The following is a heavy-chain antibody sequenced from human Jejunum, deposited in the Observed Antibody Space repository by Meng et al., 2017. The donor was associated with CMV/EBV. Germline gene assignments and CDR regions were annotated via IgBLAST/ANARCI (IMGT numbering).Heavy chain of an antibody. D-gene: IGHD4-17*01. Sequence: QVHLQGPGPGRVRPSETLSLPCAVSGDYISSGYYWGWIRQPPGKGLEWIASIYHNGNSHSNPSLKSRLTISVDTSKNQFSLSLISVTAADTGVYYCARHGDLPDFDYWGQGALVTVSS. CDR1: GDYISSGYY. J-gene: IGHJ4*02. CDR2: IYHNGNS. V-gene: IGHV4-38-2*01. CDR3: ARHGDLPDFDY.